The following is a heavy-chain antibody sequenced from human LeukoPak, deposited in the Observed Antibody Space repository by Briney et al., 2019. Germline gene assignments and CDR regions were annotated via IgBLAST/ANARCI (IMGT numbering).Heavy chain of an antibody. J-gene: IGHJ6*02. D-gene: IGHD4-4*01. Sequence: GESLKISCKGFGYSFTSYWIGWVRQMPGKGLEWMGIIYPGDSDTRYSPSFQGQVTISADKSISTAYLQWSSLKASDTAMYYCARTILTTVTTRGDEDYYYGMDVWGQGTTVTVSS. CDR2: IYPGDSDT. CDR1: GYSFTSYW. V-gene: IGHV5-51*01. CDR3: ARTILTTVTTRGDEDYYYGMDV.